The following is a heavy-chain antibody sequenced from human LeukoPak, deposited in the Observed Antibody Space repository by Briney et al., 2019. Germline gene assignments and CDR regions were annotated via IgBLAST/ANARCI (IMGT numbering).Heavy chain of an antibody. CDR3: ARAYCGGDCYFGFDY. J-gene: IGHJ4*03. Sequence: SETLSLTCTVSGGSISSSSYYWGWIRQPPGKGLEWIGSIYYSGSTYYNPSLKSRVTISVDTSKNQFSLKLSSVTAADTAVYYCARAYCGGDCYFGFDYWGQGTTVTVSS. CDR1: GGSISSSSYY. CDR2: IYYSGST. V-gene: IGHV4-39*01. D-gene: IGHD2-21*02.